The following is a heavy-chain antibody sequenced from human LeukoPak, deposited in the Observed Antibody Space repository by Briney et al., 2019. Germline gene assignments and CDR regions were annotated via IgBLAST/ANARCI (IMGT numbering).Heavy chain of an antibody. Sequence: PSETLSLTCTVSGGSISSYYWSWIRQPPVKGLEWIGSIYYNGVTYYSPSLKSRVTISVDTSKNQFSLKLNSVTAADTAVYYCARDDSGDSGSFFHYFDPWGQGTLVTVSP. CDR1: GGSISSYY. CDR2: IYYNGVT. V-gene: IGHV4-59*12. J-gene: IGHJ5*02. CDR3: ARDDSGDSGSFFHYFDP. D-gene: IGHD1-26*01.